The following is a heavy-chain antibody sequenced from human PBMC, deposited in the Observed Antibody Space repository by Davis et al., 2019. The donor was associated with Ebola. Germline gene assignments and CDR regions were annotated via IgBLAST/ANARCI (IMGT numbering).Heavy chain of an antibody. CDR2: VEHHGRT. D-gene: IGHD3-10*01. Sequence: PGGSLRLSCAASGFTVSSNYMTWVRQTPGKGLDWIGYVEHHGRTEYIPSFNSRVTISVDTSKSQFSLKLRSVTTADTAVYYCARGVFGAFFDSWGQGALVTVSS. J-gene: IGHJ4*02. CDR1: GFTVSSNY. CDR3: ARGVFGAFFDS. V-gene: IGHV4-59*02.